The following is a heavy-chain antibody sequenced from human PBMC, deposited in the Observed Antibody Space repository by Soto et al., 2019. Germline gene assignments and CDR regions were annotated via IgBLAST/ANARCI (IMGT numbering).Heavy chain of an antibody. J-gene: IGHJ6*02. V-gene: IGHV4-59*01. CDR1: GGSISSYY. D-gene: IGHD6-13*01. CDR3: ARGGIAAAGTNDYGMDV. Sequence: QVQLQESGPGLVKPSETLSLTCTVSGGSISSYYWSWIRQPPGKGLEWIGYIYYSGSTNYNPSLKSRVTISVDTSKSPFCLKLSSVTAADTAVYYCARGGIAAAGTNDYGMDVWGQGTTVTVSS. CDR2: IYYSGST.